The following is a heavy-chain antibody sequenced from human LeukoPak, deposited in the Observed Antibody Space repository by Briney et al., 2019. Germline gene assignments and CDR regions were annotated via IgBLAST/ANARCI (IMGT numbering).Heavy chain of an antibody. J-gene: IGHJ4*02. CDR3: ARHGVVITTLNFDY. CDR2: IYYSGST. D-gene: IGHD3-22*01. CDR1: GGSISSSSYY. V-gene: IGHV4-39*01. Sequence: SETLSLTCTVSGGSISSSSYYWGWIRQPPGKGLEWIGSIYYSGSTYYNPSLKSRVTISVDTSKNQFSLKLSSVTAADTAVYYCARHGVVITTLNFDYWGQGTLVTVSS.